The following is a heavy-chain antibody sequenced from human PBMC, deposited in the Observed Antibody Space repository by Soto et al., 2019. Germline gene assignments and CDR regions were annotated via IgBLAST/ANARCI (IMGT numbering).Heavy chain of an antibody. CDR2: IDPSDSYT. CDR3: ARHEGRMANYGMDV. Sequence: GASVTISCXGSGYSFTSYWISWVRQMPGKGLEWMGRIDPSDSYTNYCPSFQGHVTISADKSISTAYLQWSSLTALDTAMYYCARHEGRMANYGMDVWGQGTTVAVSS. CDR1: GYSFTSYW. V-gene: IGHV5-10-1*01. J-gene: IGHJ6*02. D-gene: IGHD5-12*01.